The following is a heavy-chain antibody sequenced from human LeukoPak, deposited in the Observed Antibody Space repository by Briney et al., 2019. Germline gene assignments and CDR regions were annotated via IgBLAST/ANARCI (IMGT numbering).Heavy chain of an antibody. CDR1: GFTFSSYA. CDR3: AKDARSYRYNLFDY. V-gene: IGHV3-23*01. CDR2: ISTTVGNT. Sequence: GGSLRLSCAASGFTFSSYAMTWVRQAPGKGLEWVSTISTTVGNTYYADSVTGRFTISRDNSKNTLYLQMNSLRAEDTAVYYCAKDARSYRYNLFDYWGQGTLVTVSS. D-gene: IGHD3-16*02. J-gene: IGHJ4*02.